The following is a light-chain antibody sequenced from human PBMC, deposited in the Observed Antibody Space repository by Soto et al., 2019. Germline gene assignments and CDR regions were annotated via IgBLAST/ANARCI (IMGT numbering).Light chain of an antibody. J-gene: IGLJ1*01. CDR3: SSYTSSSTLLDV. CDR1: SSDVGGYNY. Sequence: QSVLTQPASVSGSPGQSITISCTGTSSDVGGYNYVSWYQQHPGKAPKLMIYDVSNRPSGVSNRFSGSKSGNTASLTISGLQAEDEADYYCSSYTSSSTLLDVFGTGPKLTVL. CDR2: DVS. V-gene: IGLV2-14*01.